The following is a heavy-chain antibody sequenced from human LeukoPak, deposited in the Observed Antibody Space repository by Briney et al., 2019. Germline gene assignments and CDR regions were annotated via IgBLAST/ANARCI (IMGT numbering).Heavy chain of an antibody. J-gene: IGHJ6*03. CDR1: GFTFSSYW. CDR3: ARDRGWELPLVVFMDV. V-gene: IGHV3-7*01. D-gene: IGHD1-26*01. CDR2: IKQDGSEK. Sequence: PGGSLRLSCAASGFTFSSYWMSWVRQAPGKGLEWVANIKQDGSEKYYVDSVKGRFTISRDNAKNSLYLQMNSLRAEDTAVYYCARDRGWELPLVVFMDVWGKGTTVTISS.